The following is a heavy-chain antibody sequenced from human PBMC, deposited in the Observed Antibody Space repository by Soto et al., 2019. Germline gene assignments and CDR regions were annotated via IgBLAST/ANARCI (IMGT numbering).Heavy chain of an antibody. J-gene: IGHJ4*02. Sequence: SETLSLTCTVSGGSISSSSYYWGWIRQPPGKGLEWIGSIYYSGSTYYNPSLKSRVTISVETSKNQFSLKLSSVTAADTAVYYCARAYDILTGPLGYWGQGTLVTVSS. CDR1: GGSISSSSYY. V-gene: IGHV4-39*01. CDR3: ARAYDILTGPLGY. CDR2: IYYSGST. D-gene: IGHD3-9*01.